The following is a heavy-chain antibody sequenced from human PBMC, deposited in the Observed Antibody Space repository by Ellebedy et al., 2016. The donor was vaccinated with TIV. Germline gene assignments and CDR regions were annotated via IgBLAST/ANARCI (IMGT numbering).Heavy chain of an antibody. CDR3: AKDPTTGYDRYYFDY. D-gene: IGHD5-12*01. CDR1: GFSFSNHG. J-gene: IGHJ4*02. CDR2: ISYDGSIK. Sequence: GESLKISXAASGFSFSNHGMHWVRQAPGKGLERVSLISYDGSIKDYAESVKGRFTVSKDHSKKTMFLQMNSLRAEDTAVYYCAKDPTTGYDRYYFDYWGRGTLVTVSS. V-gene: IGHV3-30*18.